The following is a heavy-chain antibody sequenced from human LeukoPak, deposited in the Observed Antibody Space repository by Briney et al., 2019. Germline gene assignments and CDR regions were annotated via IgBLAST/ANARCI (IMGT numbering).Heavy chain of an antibody. CDR2: IYSGGST. V-gene: IGHV3-53*01. CDR1: GFTVSSNY. CDR3: AREYSSGWRYYYYYMDV. Sequence: PGGSLRLSCAASGFTVSSNYMSWVRQALGKGLEWVSVIYSGGSTYYADSVKGRFTISRDNSKNTLYLQMNSLRAEDTAVYYCAREYSSGWRYYYYYMDVWGKGTTVTVSS. D-gene: IGHD6-19*01. J-gene: IGHJ6*03.